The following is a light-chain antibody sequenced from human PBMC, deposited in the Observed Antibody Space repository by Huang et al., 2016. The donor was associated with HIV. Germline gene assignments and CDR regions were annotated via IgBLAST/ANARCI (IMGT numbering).Light chain of an antibody. CDR2: GAS. CDR3: HQYYATGT. J-gene: IGKJ1*01. Sequence: DIVMTQSPDSLAVSLGERATINCKSSQSLLYSSNTKNYLAWYQQKPGQPPKLLIYGASTRESGVPDRFSGSGSETDFTLTISSLQAEDVAVYYCHQYYATGTFGQGTKVEI. V-gene: IGKV4-1*01. CDR1: QSLLYSSNTKNY.